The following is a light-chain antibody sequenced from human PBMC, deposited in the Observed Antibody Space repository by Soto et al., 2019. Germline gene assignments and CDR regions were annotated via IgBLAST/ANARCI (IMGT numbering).Light chain of an antibody. Sequence: IVLTQSPATLSLSPGIRATLSCRASQNISNYLFWYQQKPGQAPRLLIYDVSNRATGIPSRFSGSGSGTDFTLTISSLAPEDFAVYYCQQRYNWPRTFGQGTKVEIK. CDR1: QNISNY. CDR3: QQRYNWPRT. V-gene: IGKV3-11*01. CDR2: DVS. J-gene: IGKJ1*01.